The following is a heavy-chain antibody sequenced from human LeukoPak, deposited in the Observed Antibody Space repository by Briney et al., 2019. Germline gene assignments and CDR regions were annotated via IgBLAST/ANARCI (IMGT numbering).Heavy chain of an antibody. CDR1: GYTFTGNY. D-gene: IGHD1-20*01. J-gene: IGHJ4*02. CDR2: INPNSGGT. V-gene: IGHV1-2*02. CDR3: AREVGLKVTGTTGFDY. Sequence: WASVKVSCKASGYTFTGNYMHWVRQAPGQGLEWMGWINPNSGGTNYAQKFQGRVTMTRDTSISTAYMELSRLRSDDTAVYYCAREVGLKVTGTTGFDYWGQGTLVTVSS.